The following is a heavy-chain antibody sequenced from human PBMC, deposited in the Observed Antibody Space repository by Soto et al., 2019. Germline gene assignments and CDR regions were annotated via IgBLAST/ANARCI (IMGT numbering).Heavy chain of an antibody. V-gene: IGHV1-69*01. Sequence: QVQLVQSGAEVKKPGSSVKVSCKASGGTFSSYAISWVRQAPGQGLERMGGIIPIFGTANYAQKFQGRVKITADESTSTEYMELSRLRSEDTAVYYCARGLNDYVWGCYRYTGYFNYWGQGTLVTVSS. CDR3: ARGLNDYVWGCYRYTGYFNY. J-gene: IGHJ4*02. CDR1: GGTFSSYA. D-gene: IGHD3-16*02. CDR2: IIPIFGTA.